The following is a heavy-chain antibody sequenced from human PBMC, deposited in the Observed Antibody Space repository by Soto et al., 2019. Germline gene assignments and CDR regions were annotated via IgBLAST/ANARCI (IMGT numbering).Heavy chain of an antibody. CDR3: ASLPLTPPPHYYYGMDV. D-gene: IGHD2-15*01. V-gene: IGHV1-69*01. CDR2: IIPIFGTA. Sequence: VSCKASGGTFSSYAISWVRQAPGQGLEWMGGIIPIFGTANYAQKFQGRVTITADESTSTAYMELSSLRSEDTAVYYCASLPLTPPPHYYYGMDVWGQGTTVTVSS. J-gene: IGHJ6*02. CDR1: GGTFSSYA.